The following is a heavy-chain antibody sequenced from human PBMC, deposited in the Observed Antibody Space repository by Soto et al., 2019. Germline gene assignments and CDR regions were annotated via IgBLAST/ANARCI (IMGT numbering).Heavy chain of an antibody. Sequence: GASVKVSCKASGYIFTSYGISWVRQAPGQGLEWMAWINPYNGNTKYAEKFLGRVTVTTDTSTATAYMEVRSLTSDDTAVFYCARVGVGLAAPRVWPYWGQGTPVTAPQ. D-gene: IGHD6-13*01. CDR2: INPYNGNT. CDR3: ARVGVGLAAPRVWPY. V-gene: IGHV1-18*01. J-gene: IGHJ4*02. CDR1: GYIFTSYG.